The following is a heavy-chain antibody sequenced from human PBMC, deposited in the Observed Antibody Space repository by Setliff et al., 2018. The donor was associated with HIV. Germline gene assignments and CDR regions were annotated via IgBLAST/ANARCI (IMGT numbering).Heavy chain of an antibody. Sequence: ASVKVSCKASGYTFTSYGISWVRQAPGQGLEWMGWISAYNGNTNYAQKLQGRVTMTTDTSTSTAYMELRSLRSDDTAVYYCAITHDYGEMGSLYYFDYWGQGTLVTRLL. CDR3: AITHDYGEMGSLYYFDY. J-gene: IGHJ4*02. CDR1: GYTFTSYG. D-gene: IGHD4-17*01. CDR2: ISAYNGNT. V-gene: IGHV1-18*01.